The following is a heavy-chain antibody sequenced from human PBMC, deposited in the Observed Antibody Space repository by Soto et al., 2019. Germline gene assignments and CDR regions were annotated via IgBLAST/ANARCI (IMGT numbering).Heavy chain of an antibody. D-gene: IGHD3-16*01. Sequence: EVQLLESGGGLVQPGGSLRLSCAASGFTFSSYAMSWVRQAPGKGLAWVSGISVSGGSTYYADSVKGRFTISRDNSNNTLYLQMNSLRAADTAVYYCASNTRYDPPDYWGQGTLGTVSS. V-gene: IGHV3-23*01. CDR1: GFTFSSYA. CDR2: ISVSGGST. CDR3: ASNTRYDPPDY. J-gene: IGHJ4*02.